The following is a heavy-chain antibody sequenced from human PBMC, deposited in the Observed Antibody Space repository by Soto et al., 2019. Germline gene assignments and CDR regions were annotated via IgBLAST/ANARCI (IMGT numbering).Heavy chain of an antibody. D-gene: IGHD2-2*03. V-gene: IGHV4-39*01. CDR2: IYSSENT. CDR3: ARLSGYCVSTSCHGYYGMDV. J-gene: IGHJ6*02. Sequence: SETLSLTCIVSGGSVSSNSYSWGWIRQSPGKGLEWIGTIYSSENTYYNPSLVSRVTISVDTSMNEFSLRLSSVTAADTAVYYCARLSGYCVSTSCHGYYGMDVWGQGTTVTV. CDR1: GGSVSSNSYS.